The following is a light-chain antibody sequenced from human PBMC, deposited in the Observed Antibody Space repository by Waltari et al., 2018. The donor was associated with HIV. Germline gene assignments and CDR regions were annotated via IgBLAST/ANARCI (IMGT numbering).Light chain of an antibody. J-gene: IGLJ3*02. CDR2: EGT. V-gene: IGLV2-23*01. Sequence: QSALTQPASVSGSPGQSITISCPGTSSDVGNYTFVSWYQQHPGKAPKLMIYEGTKRPSGVSNRFSGSKSGNTASLTIAGSQPEDEGKYDCCSYAGSTTGVFGGGTLLTVL. CDR1: SSDVGNYTF. CDR3: CSYAGSTTGV.